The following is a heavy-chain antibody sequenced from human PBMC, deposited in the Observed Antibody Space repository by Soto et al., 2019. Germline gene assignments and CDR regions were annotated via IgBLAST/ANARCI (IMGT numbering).Heavy chain of an antibody. D-gene: IGHD6-19*01. Sequence: QLQLQGSGPGLVKPSETLSLTCPVSGGSISKINSYWGWIRQPPGKGLEWIGSISYSGNTFYNPSLKSRGTISVDPSKNQFSLNLNSVTAADTAIYYCAADGAASAWFFYWGQGTLVTVSS. V-gene: IGHV4-39*01. J-gene: IGHJ4*02. CDR2: ISYSGNT. CDR1: GGSISKINSY. CDR3: AADGAASAWFFY.